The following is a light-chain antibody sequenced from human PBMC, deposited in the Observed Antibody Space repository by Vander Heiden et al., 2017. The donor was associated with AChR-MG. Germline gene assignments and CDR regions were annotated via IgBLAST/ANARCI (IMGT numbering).Light chain of an antibody. CDR3: KQALQTPQT. Sequence: VLTQSPLALPVTPGEPASISCRSRHTLLHSNGYNYLDWYLQKPGQSPQLLIYLGSNRASGVPDRFSGSASGIDYTLKISRVEAEDVGVYYCKQALQTPQTFGQGTKVEIK. J-gene: IGKJ1*01. V-gene: IGKV2-28*01. CDR1: HTLLHSNGYNY. CDR2: LGS.